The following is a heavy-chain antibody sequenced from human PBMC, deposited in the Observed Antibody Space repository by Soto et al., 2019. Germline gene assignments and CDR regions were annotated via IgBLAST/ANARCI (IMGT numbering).Heavy chain of an antibody. CDR3: ARYRLWFGEFTLDS. CDR2: IHSTGST. CDR1: GDSMDRYY. Sequence: QVQLQESGPGMVKPSETLSLTCTVSGDSMDRYYWTWLRQSPGKGLEWIGYIHSTGSTNYNPSLMSRVTMSVDTSKIQFSLNLSSMVAADTAVYYCARYRLWFGEFTLDSWGQGALVTVSS. D-gene: IGHD3-10*01. V-gene: IGHV4-59*08. J-gene: IGHJ4*02.